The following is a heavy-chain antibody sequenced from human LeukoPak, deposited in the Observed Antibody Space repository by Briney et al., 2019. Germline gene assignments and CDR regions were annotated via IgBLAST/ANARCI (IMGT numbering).Heavy chain of an antibody. J-gene: IGHJ4*02. D-gene: IGHD3-3*01. Sequence: GGSLRLSCAVSGFNFSTYNMNWVRQAPGKGLEWVSYISTSSRTIYYADSVKGRFTISRDNAKNSLYLQMNSLGAEDTAVYYCARDGYDFWSGYPTTLDYWGQGTLVTVSS. CDR1: GFNFSTYN. V-gene: IGHV3-48*01. CDR3: ARDGYDFWSGYPTTLDY. CDR2: ISTSSRTI.